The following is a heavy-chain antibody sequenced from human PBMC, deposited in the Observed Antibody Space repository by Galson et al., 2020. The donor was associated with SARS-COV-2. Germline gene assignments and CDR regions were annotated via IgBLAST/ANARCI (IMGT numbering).Heavy chain of an antibody. V-gene: IGHV4-39*01. J-gene: IGHJ3*02. CDR1: GGSISSSSYY. Sequence: ETSETLSLTCTVSGGSISSSSYYWGWIRQPPGKGLEWIGSIYYSGSTYYNPSLKSRVTISVDTSKNQFSLKLSSVTAADTAVYYCARRMGRWLQLGAAFDIWGQGTMVTVSS. CDR2: IYYSGST. D-gene: IGHD5-12*01. CDR3: ARRMGRWLQLGAAFDI.